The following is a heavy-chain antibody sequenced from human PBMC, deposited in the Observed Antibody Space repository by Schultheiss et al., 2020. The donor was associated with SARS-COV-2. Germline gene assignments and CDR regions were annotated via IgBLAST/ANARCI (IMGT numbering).Heavy chain of an antibody. Sequence: GGSLRLSCVASGFTFSAYSMTWVRQAPGKGLEWVSSISSSSSYIYYADSVKGRFTISRDNAKNSLYLQMNSLRAEDTAMYYCARAGVSRTCDIWGQGTMVTVSS. D-gene: IGHD1-14*01. CDR3: ARAGVSRTCDI. J-gene: IGHJ3*02. V-gene: IGHV3-21*04. CDR2: ISSSSSYI. CDR1: GFTFSAYS.